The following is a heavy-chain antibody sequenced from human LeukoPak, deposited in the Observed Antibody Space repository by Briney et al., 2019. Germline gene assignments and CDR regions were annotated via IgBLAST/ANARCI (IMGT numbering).Heavy chain of an antibody. J-gene: IGHJ4*02. V-gene: IGHV3-23*01. D-gene: IGHD3-16*01. CDR1: GFTFSTYT. CDR3: AKVWAARYFDS. Sequence: GGSLRLSCAASGFTFSTYTMSWVRQAPGKGLEWVPGISGSGESTYYADSVKGRFTISRDNSKNTLYLQMNRLRAEDTAVYYCAKVWAARYFDSWGQGTLVTVSS. CDR2: ISGSGEST.